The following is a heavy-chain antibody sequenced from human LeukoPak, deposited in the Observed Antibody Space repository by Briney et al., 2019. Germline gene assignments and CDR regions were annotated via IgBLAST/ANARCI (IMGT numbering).Heavy chain of an antibody. V-gene: IGHV1-69*01. CDR1: GGTFSSYA. CDR2: IIPIFGTA. Sequence: ASVKVSCKASGGTFSSYAISWVRQAPGQGLEWMGGIIPIFGTANYAQKFQGRVTITADESTSTAYMELSSLRSEDTAVDYCARGYCSGGSCRLPYGMDVWGQGTTVTVSS. D-gene: IGHD2-15*01. CDR3: ARGYCSGGSCRLPYGMDV. J-gene: IGHJ6*02.